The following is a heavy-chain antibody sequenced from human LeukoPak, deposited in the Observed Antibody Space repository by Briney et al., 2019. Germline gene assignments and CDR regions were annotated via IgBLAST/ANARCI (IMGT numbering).Heavy chain of an antibody. D-gene: IGHD6-13*01. J-gene: IGHJ4*02. V-gene: IGHV4-59*01. CDR1: GGSISSYY. CDR2: IYYSGST. CDR3: ARISSSWPFDY. Sequence: PSETLSLTCTVSGGSISSYYWSWIRQPPGKGLEWIGYIYYSGSTNYNPSLKSRVTISVDTSKNQFSLKLSSVTAADTAVYYCARISSSWPFDYWGQGTLVTVSS.